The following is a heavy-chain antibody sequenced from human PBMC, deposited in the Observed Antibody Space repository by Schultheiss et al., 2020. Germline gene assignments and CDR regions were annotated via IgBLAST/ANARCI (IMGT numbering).Heavy chain of an antibody. CDR2: INAGNGNT. J-gene: IGHJ6*03. CDR1: GYTFTSYA. V-gene: IGHV1-3*01. Sequence: ASVKVSCKASGYTFTSYAMHWVRQAPGQRLEWMGWINAGNGNTKYSQKFQGRVTITRDTSASTAYMELSSLRSEDTAVYYCARDGGEVVVVAAPNGYYMDVWGKGTTVTVSS. CDR3: ARDGGEVVVVAAPNGYYMDV. D-gene: IGHD2-15*01.